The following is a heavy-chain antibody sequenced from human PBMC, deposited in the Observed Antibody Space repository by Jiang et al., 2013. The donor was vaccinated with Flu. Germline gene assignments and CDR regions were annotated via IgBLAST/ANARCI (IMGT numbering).Heavy chain of an antibody. Sequence: PGLVKPSETLSLTCTVSGGSISSYYWSWIRQPPGKGLEWIGYIYYSGSTNYNPFLKSRVTISVDTSKNQFSLKLSSVTAADTAVYYCASWVGAARWDYWGQGTLVTVSS. CDR2: IYYSGST. CDR3: ASWVGAARWDY. J-gene: IGHJ4*02. CDR1: GGSISSYY. D-gene: IGHD6-6*01. V-gene: IGHV4-59*08.